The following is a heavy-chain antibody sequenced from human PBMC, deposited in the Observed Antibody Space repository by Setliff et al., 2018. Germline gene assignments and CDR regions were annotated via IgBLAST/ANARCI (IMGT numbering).Heavy chain of an antibody. Sequence: GGSLSLSCAASGFTFSSYEMNWVRQAPGEGLEWVSYISSSGSTIFYADSVKGRFTISRDNAKKSLYLQMNSLRAEDTAVYYCACPDILTGLSDYWGQGTLVTVSS. D-gene: IGHD3-9*01. CDR2: ISSSGSTI. CDR1: GFTFSSYE. CDR3: ACPDILTGLSDY. J-gene: IGHJ4*02. V-gene: IGHV3-48*03.